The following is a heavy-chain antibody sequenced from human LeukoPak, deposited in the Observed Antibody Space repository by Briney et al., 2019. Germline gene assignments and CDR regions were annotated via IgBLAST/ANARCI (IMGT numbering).Heavy chain of an antibody. CDR2: INPNSGDT. CDR3: ARGNGFEI. J-gene: IGHJ3*02. Sequence: ASVKVSCKASGFTFTDYYMHWVRQAPGQGLEWMGWINPNSGDTNSAQKFQGRVTMTRDTSISTAYMELTRLRSDDTAVYYCARGNGFEIWGQGTMVTVSS. CDR1: GFTFTDYY. V-gene: IGHV1-2*02.